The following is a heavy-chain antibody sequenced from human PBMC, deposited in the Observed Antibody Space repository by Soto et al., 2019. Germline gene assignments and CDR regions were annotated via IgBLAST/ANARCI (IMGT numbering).Heavy chain of an antibody. V-gene: IGHV4-59*01. CDR3: ARARFYYVCCCYYHRRFVH. CDR2: IYNSGST. J-gene: IGHJ4*02. Sequence: PSETLSLTCTVSGGSISTYYWSWIRQPPGKGLEWIGYIYNSGSTNYNPSLKSRVSILRDTSKNQFSLKLSSVTAADTAVYYCARARFYYVCCCYYHRRFVHSGQTRLVTVPS. D-gene: IGHD3-22*01. CDR1: GGSISTYY.